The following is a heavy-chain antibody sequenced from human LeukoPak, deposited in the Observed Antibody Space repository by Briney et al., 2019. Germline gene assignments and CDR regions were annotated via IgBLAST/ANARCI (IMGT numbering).Heavy chain of an antibody. J-gene: IGHJ4*02. Sequence: PGGSLRLSCSASEFTFSNYAMHWVRQAPGKALEYVSAISSNGGSTYYADSVKARFTISRDNSKNTLYLQMNNLRAEDTAVYYCVQGLTIGSTFDYWGQGTLVTVSS. D-gene: IGHD4/OR15-4a*01. CDR2: ISSNGGST. CDR1: EFTFSNYA. V-gene: IGHV3-64D*06. CDR3: VQGLTIGSTFDY.